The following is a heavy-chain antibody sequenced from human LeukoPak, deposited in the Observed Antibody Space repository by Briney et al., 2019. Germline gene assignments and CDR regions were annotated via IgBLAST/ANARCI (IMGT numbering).Heavy chain of an antibody. Sequence: PSETLSLTCTVSGGSISSYYWSWIRQPPGKGLEWIGYIYYSGSTNYNPSLKSRVTISVDTSKNQFSLKLSSVTAADTAVYYCARDYGELLGYMDVWGKGTTVTVSS. CDR3: ARDYGELLGYMDV. CDR1: GGSISSYY. V-gene: IGHV4-59*01. J-gene: IGHJ6*03. CDR2: IYYSGST. D-gene: IGHD2-21*01.